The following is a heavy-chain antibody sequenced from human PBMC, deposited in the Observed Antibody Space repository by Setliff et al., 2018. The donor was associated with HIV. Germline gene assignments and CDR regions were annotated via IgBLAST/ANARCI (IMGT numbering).Heavy chain of an antibody. Sequence: GASVKVSCKASGYNVTASAINWVRQAPGQALEWLGWINTKTGNPTYAQGLTGQFVFSLDTSISTAYLQISSLKAEDTAVYYCARDQRPFYFDSWGQGTLVTVSS. CDR1: GYNVTASA. V-gene: IGHV7-4-1*02. CDR3: ARDQRPFYFDS. CDR2: INTKTGNP. J-gene: IGHJ4*02.